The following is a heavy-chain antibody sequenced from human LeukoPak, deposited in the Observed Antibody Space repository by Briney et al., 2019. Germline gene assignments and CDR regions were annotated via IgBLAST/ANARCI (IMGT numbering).Heavy chain of an antibody. CDR1: GFTFSSYA. D-gene: IGHD6-19*01. Sequence: PGGSLRLSCAASGFTFSSYAMSWVRQAPGKGLEWVSAISGSGGTSYYANSVKGRFTFSRDNSKNTLYLQMNSLRAEDTAVYYCARDGGSGWYFDYWGQGTLVTVSS. V-gene: IGHV3-23*01. J-gene: IGHJ4*02. CDR2: ISGSGGTS. CDR3: ARDGGSGWYFDY.